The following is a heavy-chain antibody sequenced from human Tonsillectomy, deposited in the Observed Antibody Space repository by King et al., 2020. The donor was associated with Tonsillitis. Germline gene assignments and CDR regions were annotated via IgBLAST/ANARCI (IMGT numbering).Heavy chain of an antibody. CDR2: ISTYNGKT. V-gene: IGHV1-18*01. CDR1: GYTFTNYG. CDR3: AREGDSGNYCDY. J-gene: IGHJ4*02. D-gene: IGHD1-26*01. Sequence: VQLVESGAEVKKPGASVKVSCKASGYTFTNYGISWVRQAPGQGLEWMGWISTYNGKTKYVQKLQGRVTMTTDTSTSTAYMELRSLRSDDTAVYYCAREGDSGNYCDYWGQGTLVTVSS.